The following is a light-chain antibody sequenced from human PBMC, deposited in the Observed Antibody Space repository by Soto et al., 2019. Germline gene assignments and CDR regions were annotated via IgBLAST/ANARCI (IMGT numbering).Light chain of an antibody. CDR2: ANT. CDR1: SSNIGNRT. CDR3: ASWDDSLNVWL. Sequence: QSVLTQPPSASGTPGQRVTISCSGSSSNIGNRTVNWYQHFPGAAPKRLIYANTQRSSGVPDRFSGSKSGTSASLAITGLQSQDEAEYFCASWDDSLNVWLFGGGTKLTVL. J-gene: IGLJ3*02. V-gene: IGLV1-44*01.